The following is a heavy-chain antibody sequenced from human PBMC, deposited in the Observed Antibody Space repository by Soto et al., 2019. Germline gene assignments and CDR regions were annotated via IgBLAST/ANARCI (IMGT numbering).Heavy chain of an antibody. D-gene: IGHD6-13*01. CDR2: IFANGHT. V-gene: IGHV4-4*07. CDR3: VASLAASGLNWLDP. CDR1: GGSMRNYF. J-gene: IGHJ5*02. Sequence: PSETLSLTCTVSGGSMRNYFWNWVRQPPGKGLEWIGLIFANGHTDYNPSLKSRVTMSVDASKNQFSLRLTSMTAADTAVYYCVASLAASGLNWLDPWGRGTLVTVSS.